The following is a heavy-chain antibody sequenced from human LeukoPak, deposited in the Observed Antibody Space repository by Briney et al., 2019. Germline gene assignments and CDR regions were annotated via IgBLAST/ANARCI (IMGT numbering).Heavy chain of an antibody. J-gene: IGHJ3*02. V-gene: IGHV3-33*01. D-gene: IGHD3-10*01. CDR3: ARAALWFGEIDAFDI. CDR1: GFTFSSYG. Sequence: GGSLRLSCAASGFTFSSYGMHWVRQAPGKGLEWVAVIWYDGSNKYYADSVKDRFTISRDNSKNTLYLQMNSLRAEDTAVYYCARAALWFGEIDAFDIWGQGTMVTVSS. CDR2: IWYDGSNK.